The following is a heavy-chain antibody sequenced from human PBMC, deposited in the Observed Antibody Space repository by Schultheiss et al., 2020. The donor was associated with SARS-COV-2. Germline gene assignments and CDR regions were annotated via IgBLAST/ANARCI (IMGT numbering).Heavy chain of an antibody. V-gene: IGHV3-48*03. Sequence: GGSLRLSCAASGFTFSSYEMNWVRQAPGKGLEWVSAISGSGGSTYYADSVKGRFTISRDNAKNSLYLQMNSLRAEDTAVYYCARDRENYFDYWGQGTLVTVSS. CDR3: ARDRENYFDY. CDR1: GFTFSSYE. J-gene: IGHJ4*02. D-gene: IGHD1-26*01. CDR2: ISGSGGST.